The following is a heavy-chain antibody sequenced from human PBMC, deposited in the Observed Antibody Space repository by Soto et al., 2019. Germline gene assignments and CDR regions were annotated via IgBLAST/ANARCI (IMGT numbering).Heavy chain of an antibody. J-gene: IGHJ4*02. Sequence: ASVKVSCKASGYTFTSYDINWVRQATGQGLEWMGWMNPNSGNTGYAQKFQGRVTMTRNTSISTAYMELRSLRSEDTAVYYCASDYDFWSGYLFWGQGTQVTVSS. V-gene: IGHV1-8*01. CDR1: GYTFTSYD. CDR3: ASDYDFWSGYLF. D-gene: IGHD3-3*01. CDR2: MNPNSGNT.